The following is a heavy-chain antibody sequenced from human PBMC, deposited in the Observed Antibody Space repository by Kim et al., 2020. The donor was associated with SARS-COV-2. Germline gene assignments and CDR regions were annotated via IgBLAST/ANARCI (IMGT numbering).Heavy chain of an antibody. V-gene: IGHV1-69*13. Sequence: SVKVSCKASGGTFSSYAISWVRQAPGQGLEWMGGIIPIFGTANYAQKFQGRVTITADESTSTAYMELSSLGSEDTAVYYCARDLKHLGDSTPHGNDYWGQGTLVTVSS. CDR2: IIPIFGTA. D-gene: IGHD2-15*01. J-gene: IGHJ4*02. CDR1: GGTFSSYA. CDR3: ARDLKHLGDSTPHGNDY.